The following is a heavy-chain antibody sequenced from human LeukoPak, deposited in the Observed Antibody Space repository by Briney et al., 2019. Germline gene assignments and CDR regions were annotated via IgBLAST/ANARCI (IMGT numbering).Heavy chain of an antibody. Sequence: PGGSLRLSCAASGFSFSSSWMSWVRQAPGKGLEWVAVISFDSTSRYYTDSVKGRFTISRDNSKNTLFLQMDSLKNEDTAMYYCARARRTGYAFGPQADWGQGTLVTVSS. J-gene: IGHJ4*02. D-gene: IGHD1-1*01. CDR2: ISFDSTSR. CDR1: GFSFSSSW. V-gene: IGHV3-30*03. CDR3: ARARRTGYAFGPQAD.